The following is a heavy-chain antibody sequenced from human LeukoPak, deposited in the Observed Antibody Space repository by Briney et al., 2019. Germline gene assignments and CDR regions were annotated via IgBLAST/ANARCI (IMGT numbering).Heavy chain of an antibody. CDR3: ARGSIGGFDY. D-gene: IGHD2-15*01. CDR1: GFTFSTYA. Sequence: GGSLRLSCSASGFTFSTYAMTWVRQAPGKGLERVSTISGGGGSIYYADSVKGRFTISRDNSRNTLYLQMNSLRAEDTAVYYCARGSIGGFDYWGQGTLVTVSS. J-gene: IGHJ4*02. CDR2: ISGGGGSI. V-gene: IGHV3-23*01.